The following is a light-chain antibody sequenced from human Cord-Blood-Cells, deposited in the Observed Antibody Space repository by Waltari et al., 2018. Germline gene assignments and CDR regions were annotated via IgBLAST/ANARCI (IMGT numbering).Light chain of an antibody. CDR2: QDS. CDR3: QAWDSSTNWV. V-gene: IGLV3-1*01. Sequence: SYELTQPPSASVSPGQTASITCSGDKLGDKYACWYQQKPGQSPVLVIYQDSKRPSGIPERFSGSNSGNTATLTISGTQAMDEADYYCQAWDSSTNWVFGGGTKLTVL. CDR1: KLGDKY. J-gene: IGLJ3*02.